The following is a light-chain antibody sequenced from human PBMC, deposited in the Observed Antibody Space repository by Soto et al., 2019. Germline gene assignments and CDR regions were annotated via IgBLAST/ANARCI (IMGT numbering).Light chain of an antibody. J-gene: IGKJ5*01. CDR1: QSLSSSY. CDR3: QQYGGSMT. Sequence: EIVLTQSPGTLSLSPGDTATLSCRASQSLSSSYLAWYQQRPGQAPRLLIYGASTRATGIPDRFSGSGSGTDFTLTITGLDPEDFAVYYCQQYGGSMTFGQGTRLEIE. CDR2: GAS. V-gene: IGKV3-20*01.